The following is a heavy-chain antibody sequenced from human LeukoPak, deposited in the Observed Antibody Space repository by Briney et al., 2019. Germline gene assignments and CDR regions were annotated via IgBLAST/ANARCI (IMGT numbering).Heavy chain of an antibody. CDR3: ARAYYDFWSGYYLDP. CDR1: GGSFSGYY. CDR2: INHSGST. D-gene: IGHD3-3*01. J-gene: IGHJ5*02. Sequence: SETLSLTCAVYGGSFSGYYWSWIRQPPGKGLEWIGEINHSGSTNYNPSLKSRVTISVDTSKNQFSLKLSSVTAADTAVYYCARAYYDFWSGYYLDPWGLGTLVTVSS. V-gene: IGHV4-34*01.